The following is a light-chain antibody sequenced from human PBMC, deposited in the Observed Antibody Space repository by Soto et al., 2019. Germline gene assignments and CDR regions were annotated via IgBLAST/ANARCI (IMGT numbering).Light chain of an antibody. CDR2: GAS. CDR3: QQYSSSLLT. Sequence: EIVLTQSPGTLSLSPGERATLSCRASQTVSNNYLAWYQQKPGQAPRLLIYGASSRATGTPDRFSGSGSGTDFTLTISRLEPEDFAVYYGQQYSSSLLTFGGGTKVEIK. V-gene: IGKV3-20*01. J-gene: IGKJ4*01. CDR1: QTVSNNY.